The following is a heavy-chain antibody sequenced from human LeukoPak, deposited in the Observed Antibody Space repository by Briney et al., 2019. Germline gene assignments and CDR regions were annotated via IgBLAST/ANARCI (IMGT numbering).Heavy chain of an antibody. Sequence: GGSLRLSCAASGFTFSSYCMSWVRQAPGKGLEWVANIKQDGSEKYYVDSVKGRFTISRDNAKNSLYLQMNSLRAEDTAVYYCARIYRDYEGYFDYWGQGTLVTVSS. CDR2: IKQDGSEK. CDR1: GFTFSSYC. CDR3: ARIYRDYEGYFDY. J-gene: IGHJ4*02. V-gene: IGHV3-7*05. D-gene: IGHD4-17*01.